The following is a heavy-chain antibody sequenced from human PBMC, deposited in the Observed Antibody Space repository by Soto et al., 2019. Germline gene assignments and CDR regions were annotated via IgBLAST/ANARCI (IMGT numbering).Heavy chain of an antibody. V-gene: IGHV3-49*03. J-gene: IGHJ6*02. CDR3: TRDFDGLHYYYYGMDV. D-gene: IGHD3-9*01. CDR1: GFTFGDYA. CDR2: IRSKAYGGTT. Sequence: PGGSLRLSCTASGFTFGDYAMSWFRQAPGKGLERVGFIRSKAYGGTTEYAASVKGRFTISRDDSKSIAYLQMNSLKTEDTSVYYCTRDFDGLHYYYYGMDVWGQGTTVTVSS.